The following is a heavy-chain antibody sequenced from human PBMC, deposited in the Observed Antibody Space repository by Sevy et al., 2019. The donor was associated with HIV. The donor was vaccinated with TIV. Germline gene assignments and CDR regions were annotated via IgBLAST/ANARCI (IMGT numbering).Heavy chain of an antibody. J-gene: IGHJ3*02. D-gene: IGHD6-19*01. Sequence: SETLSLTCGVSGGSFSAYYWSWIRQPPGKGLEWIGEINRSVSTNYNPSLKSRVTISVDTSKKQFSLNLGSVTAADTAVYYCARVYSSAPHFDIWGQGTMVTVSS. CDR1: GGSFSAYY. V-gene: IGHV4-34*01. CDR3: ARVYSSAPHFDI. CDR2: INRSVST.